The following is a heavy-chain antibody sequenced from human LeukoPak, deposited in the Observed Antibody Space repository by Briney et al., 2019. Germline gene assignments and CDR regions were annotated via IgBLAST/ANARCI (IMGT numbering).Heavy chain of an antibody. Sequence: SETLSLTCTVSGGSISSSSYYWGWIRQPPGKGLEWIGSIYYSGSTYYNPSLKSRVTISVDTSKNQFSLKLSSVTAADTAVYYCARLKRIQLWSNYPFDYWGQGTLVTVSS. V-gene: IGHV4-39*07. CDR2: IYYSGST. J-gene: IGHJ4*02. D-gene: IGHD5-18*01. CDR3: ARLKRIQLWSNYPFDY. CDR1: GGSISSSSYY.